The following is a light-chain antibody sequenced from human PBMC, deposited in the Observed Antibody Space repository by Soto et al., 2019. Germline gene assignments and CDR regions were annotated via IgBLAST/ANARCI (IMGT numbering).Light chain of an antibody. V-gene: IGKV1-33*01. CDR3: QQYDNLPYT. Sequence: DIQMTQSPSSLSASVGDRVTISCQASQDINNFLNWYQQKLGKAPKLLIYDATNLETGVPSRFSGSVSGTDYTLMISSLQPEDIATYYCQQYDNLPYTFGPGTKVDLK. CDR1: QDINNF. J-gene: IGKJ3*01. CDR2: DAT.